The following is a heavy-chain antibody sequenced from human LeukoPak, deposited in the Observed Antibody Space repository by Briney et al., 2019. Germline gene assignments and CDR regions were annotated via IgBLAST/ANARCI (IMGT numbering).Heavy chain of an antibody. CDR3: ARARSGYHNWFDP. J-gene: IGHJ5*02. CDR2: INPNSGGT. CDR1: GYTFTGYY. Sequence: ASVKVSCKASGYTFTGYYMHWVRQAPGQGLEWMGWINPNSGGTNYAQKFQGRVTMTRDTSISTAYTELSRLRSDDTAVYYCARARSGYHNWFDPWGQGTLVTVSS. V-gene: IGHV1-2*02. D-gene: IGHD3-22*01.